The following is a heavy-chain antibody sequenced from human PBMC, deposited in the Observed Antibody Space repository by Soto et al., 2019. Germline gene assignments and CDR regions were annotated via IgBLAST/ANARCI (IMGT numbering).Heavy chain of an antibody. CDR2: IYYSGSA. Sequence: QLQLQESGPGLVKPSETLSLTCTVSGSSISSSTYYWGWIRQPPGKGLEWIGMIYYSGSAYYNPSLKSRVTISIDTSKNQFSLRLSSVTAADTAVYYCARHGVDYGDYASYYCYGMDVWGRGTTVTVSS. CDR1: GSSISSSTYY. J-gene: IGHJ6*02. V-gene: IGHV4-39*01. CDR3: ARHGVDYGDYASYYCYGMDV. D-gene: IGHD4-17*01.